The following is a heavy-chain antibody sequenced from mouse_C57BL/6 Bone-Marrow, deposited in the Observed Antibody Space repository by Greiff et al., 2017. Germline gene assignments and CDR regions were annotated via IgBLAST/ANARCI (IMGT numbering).Heavy chain of an antibody. V-gene: IGHV2-5*01. CDR3: AKKGAYDYDGGLYYAMDY. D-gene: IGHD2-4*01. J-gene: IGHJ4*01. CDR2: IWRGGST. Sequence: QVQLKESGPGLVQPSQSLSITCTVSGFSLTSYGVHWVRQSPGTGLEWLGVIWRGGSTDYTAAFMSRLSITKDNSKVQVFFKMNSLQANDTAKYYCAKKGAYDYDGGLYYAMDYWGQGTSVTVSS. CDR1: GFSLTSYG.